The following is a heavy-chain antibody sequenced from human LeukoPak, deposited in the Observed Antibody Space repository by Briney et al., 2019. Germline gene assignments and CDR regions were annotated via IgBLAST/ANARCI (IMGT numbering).Heavy chain of an antibody. V-gene: IGHV1-2*06. CDR1: GYTFTGYY. J-gene: IGHJ4*02. CDR2: INPNSGGT. D-gene: IGHD1-1*01. Sequence: GASVKVSCKASGYTFTGYYMHWVRQAPGQGLEWMGRINPNSGGTNYAQKFQGRVTMTRDTSISTAYMELSRLRSDDTAVYYCASVDGTTGTRLGFDYWGQGTLVTVSS. CDR3: ASVDGTTGTRLGFDY.